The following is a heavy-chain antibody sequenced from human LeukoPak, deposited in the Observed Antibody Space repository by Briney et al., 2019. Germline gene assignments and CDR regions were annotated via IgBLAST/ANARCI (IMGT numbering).Heavy chain of an antibody. Sequence: GASVKVSCKASGYTFTGYYMHWVRQAPGQGLEWMGWINPNSGGTNYAQKFQGRVTMTRDTSISTAYMELSRLRSDDTAVYYCARDLPALGWVWFGDSVSGWGYYGMDVWGQGTTVTVSS. D-gene: IGHD3-10*01. J-gene: IGHJ6*02. CDR1: GYTFTGYY. CDR3: ARDLPALGWVWFGDSVSGWGYYGMDV. CDR2: INPNSGGT. V-gene: IGHV1-2*02.